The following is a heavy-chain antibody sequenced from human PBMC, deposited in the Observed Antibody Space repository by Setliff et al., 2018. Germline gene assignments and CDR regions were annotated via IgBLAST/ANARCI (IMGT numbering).Heavy chain of an antibody. J-gene: IGHJ4*02. CDR1: ANTFTAYY. D-gene: IGHD3-10*01. Sequence: ASVKVSCKALANTFTAYYVHWVRQAPGQGPEWMGWINPNSGATNYAAKFQGRVSMTRDTSISTAYLELSRLQSDDTAVYYCAKDQDYYGSGSYLSDWGQGTLVTSPQ. CDR3: AKDQDYYGSGSYLSD. CDR2: INPNSGAT. V-gene: IGHV1-2*02.